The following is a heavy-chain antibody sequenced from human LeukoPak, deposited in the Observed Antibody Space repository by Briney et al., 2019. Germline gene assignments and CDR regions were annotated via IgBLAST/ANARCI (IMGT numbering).Heavy chain of an antibody. J-gene: IGHJ4*02. CDR2: IYSGGST. CDR1: GFTVSSNY. CDR3: ARDMITFATREMRY. V-gene: IGHV3-66*02. D-gene: IGHD3-16*01. Sequence: GGSLRPSCAASGFTVSSNYMSWVRQAPGKGLEWVSVIYSGGSTYYADSVRGRFTISRDNSKNTLYLQMNSLRAEDTAVYYCARDMITFATREMRYWGQGTLVTVSS.